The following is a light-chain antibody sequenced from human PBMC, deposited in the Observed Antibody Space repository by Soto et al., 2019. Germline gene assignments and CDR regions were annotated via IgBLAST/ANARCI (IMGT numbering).Light chain of an antibody. CDR3: CSYAVSSHV. CDR2: EGS. J-gene: IGLJ1*01. V-gene: IGLV2-23*01. CDR1: SSDVGSYNL. Sequence: QSALTQPASVSGSPGQSITISCTGTSSDVGSYNLVSWYQQHPGKAPKLMIYEGSKRPSGVSNRFSGSKSGNTASLTISGLQAEDEADYYCCSYAVSSHVFGTGTKVTV.